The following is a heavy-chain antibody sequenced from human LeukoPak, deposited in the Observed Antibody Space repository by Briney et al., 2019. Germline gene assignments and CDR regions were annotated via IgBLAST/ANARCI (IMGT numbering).Heavy chain of an antibody. Sequence: GGSLRLSCAASGFTFSSYSMNWVRQAPGKGLEWVSSISSSSSYIYYADSVKGRFTISRDNAKNSLYLQMNSLRAEDTAVYYCAIRTAAAGMLDYWGQGTLATVSS. J-gene: IGHJ4*02. CDR1: GFTFSSYS. CDR3: AIRTAAAGMLDY. CDR2: ISSSSSYI. V-gene: IGHV3-21*01. D-gene: IGHD6-13*01.